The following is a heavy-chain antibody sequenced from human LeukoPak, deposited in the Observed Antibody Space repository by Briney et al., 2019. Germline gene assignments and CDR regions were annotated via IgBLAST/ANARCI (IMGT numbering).Heavy chain of an antibody. CDR3: ANFLTGFGTDY. CDR1: GFIFSSYP. J-gene: IGHJ4*02. CDR2: IIDSGGST. D-gene: IGHD3-9*01. Sequence: GGSLRLSCAASGFIFSSYPMSCLRQAPGKGLEWVSSIIDSGGSTYYADSVNGRFTISKDNYKNTLYLQMNSLRAEDTAVYYCANFLTGFGTDYWGQGTLVTVSS. V-gene: IGHV3-23*01.